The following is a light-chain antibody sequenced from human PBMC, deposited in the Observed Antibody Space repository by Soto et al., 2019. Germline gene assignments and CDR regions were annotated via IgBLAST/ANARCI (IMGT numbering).Light chain of an antibody. Sequence: EIVLTQSPGILSLSAGERATLSCRASQSISSDYLAWFQQRPGQAPRLLFSGASRRATGTPDRFSGSGSGTDFTLTINRLEPEDFAVYYCQQFGLSPTFGGGTKVEIK. J-gene: IGKJ4*01. CDR1: QSISSDY. CDR2: GAS. CDR3: QQFGLSPT. V-gene: IGKV3-20*01.